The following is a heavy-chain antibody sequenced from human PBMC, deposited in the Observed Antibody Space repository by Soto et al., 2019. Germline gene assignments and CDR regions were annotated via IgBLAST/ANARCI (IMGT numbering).Heavy chain of an antibody. CDR1: GFTFSSYA. CDR3: ANGYYDFWSGYTADDFDI. CDR2: ISGSGGST. V-gene: IGHV3-23*01. D-gene: IGHD3-3*01. Sequence: PGGSLRLSCAASGFTFSSYAMSWVRQAPGKGLEWVSAISGSGGSTYYADSVKGRFTISRDNSKNTLYLQMNSLRAEDTAVYYCANGYYDFWSGYTADDFDIWGQGTMVTVSS. J-gene: IGHJ3*02.